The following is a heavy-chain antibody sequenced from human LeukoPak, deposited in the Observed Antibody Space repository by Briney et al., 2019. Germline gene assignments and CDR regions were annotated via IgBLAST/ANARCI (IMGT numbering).Heavy chain of an antibody. Sequence: GGSLRLSCVTSGFTFSSYWMHWVRQDPRKGLVWASRINGDGRNINYADSVRGRFTISRDNAKNTLYLQMNTLRVEDTAVYYCTRDLMDYDVSTGLHHYYMDVWGQGTTVTVSS. CDR2: INGDGRNI. D-gene: IGHD3-9*01. CDR3: TRDLMDYDVSTGLHHYYMDV. J-gene: IGHJ6*02. V-gene: IGHV3-74*01. CDR1: GFTFSSYW.